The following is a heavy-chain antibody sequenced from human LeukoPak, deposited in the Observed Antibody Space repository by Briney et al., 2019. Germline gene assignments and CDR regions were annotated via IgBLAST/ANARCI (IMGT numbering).Heavy chain of an antibody. D-gene: IGHD2-2*02. Sequence: GGSLRLSCAASGFTFSSYSMNWVRQAPGKGLEWVSSISSSSSYIHYADSVKGRFTISRDNAKNSLYLQMNSLRAEDTAVYYCARGGYCSSTSCYTGDYWGQGTLVTVSS. J-gene: IGHJ4*02. CDR2: ISSSSSYI. CDR1: GFTFSSYS. V-gene: IGHV3-21*01. CDR3: ARGGYCSSTSCYTGDY.